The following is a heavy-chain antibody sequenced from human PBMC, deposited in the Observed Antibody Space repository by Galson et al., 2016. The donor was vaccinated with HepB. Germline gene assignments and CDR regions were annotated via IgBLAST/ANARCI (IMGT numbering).Heavy chain of an antibody. CDR3: ARGGGKPGISYGLDV. CDR1: GFTFSSYW. J-gene: IGHJ6*02. CDR2: INSDGGSK. Sequence: SLRLSCAASGFTFSSYWMHWVRQAPGKGLVWVSRINSDGGSKDYADSVTGRFTISRDNAKNTLYLQMSSLRDEDTAVYFCARGGGKPGISYGLDVWGQGTTVTVSS. V-gene: IGHV3-74*01. D-gene: IGHD3-10*01.